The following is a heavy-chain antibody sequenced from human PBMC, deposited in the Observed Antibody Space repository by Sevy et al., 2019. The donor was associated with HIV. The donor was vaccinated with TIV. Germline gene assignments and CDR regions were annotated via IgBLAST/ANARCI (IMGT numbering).Heavy chain of an antibody. D-gene: IGHD2-8*01. CDR2: IYYSGST. CDR1: GGSISSYY. V-gene: IGHV4-59*01. Sequence: SETLSLTCTVSGGSISSYYWSWIRQPPGKGLEWIGYIYYSGSTNYNPSLKSRVTISVDTSKNQFSLKLSSVTAADTAVYYCARAVPGYCTNGVCYNFDYWGQRTLVTVSS. CDR3: ARAVPGYCTNGVCYNFDY. J-gene: IGHJ4*02.